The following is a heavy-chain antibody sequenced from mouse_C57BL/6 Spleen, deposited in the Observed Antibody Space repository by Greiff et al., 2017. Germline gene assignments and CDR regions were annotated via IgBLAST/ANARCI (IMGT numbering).Heavy chain of an antibody. V-gene: IGHV1-69*01. CDR2: IDPSDSYT. J-gene: IGHJ1*03. CDR3: AIPNYYGSSYGYFDV. Sequence: QVQLQQPGAELVMPGASVKLSCKASGYTFTSYWMHWVKQRPGQGLEWIGEIDPSDSYTNYNQKFKGKSTLTVDKSSSTAYMQLSSLTSEDSAVYYCAIPNYYGSSYGYFDVWGTGTTVTVSS. D-gene: IGHD1-1*01. CDR1: GYTFTSYW.